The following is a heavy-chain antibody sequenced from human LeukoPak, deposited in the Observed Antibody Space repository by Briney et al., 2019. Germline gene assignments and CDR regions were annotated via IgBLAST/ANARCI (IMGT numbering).Heavy chain of an antibody. CDR1: QFTFRTYA. Sequence: PGGSLRLSCETSQFTFRTYAMHWVRRAPGKGLEWVAVISYDGSNKYYADSVKGRFTISRDNSKNTLYLQMNSLRAEDTAVYYCARAFGPCYFDYWGQGTLVTVSS. J-gene: IGHJ4*02. D-gene: IGHD3-16*01. CDR2: ISYDGSNK. CDR3: ARAFGPCYFDY. V-gene: IGHV3-30-3*01.